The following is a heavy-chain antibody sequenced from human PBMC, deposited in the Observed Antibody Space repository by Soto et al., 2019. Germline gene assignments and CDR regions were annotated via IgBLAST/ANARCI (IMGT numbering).Heavy chain of an antibody. Sequence: RASVKVSCKASGYTFTGYYTHWVRQAPGQGLEWMGWINPNSGGTNYAQKFQGRVTMTRDTSISTAYMELSRLRSDDTAVYYCARYYDSSGYPGYWGQGTLVTVSS. J-gene: IGHJ4*02. CDR2: INPNSGGT. CDR1: GYTFTGYY. V-gene: IGHV1-2*02. D-gene: IGHD3-22*01. CDR3: ARYYDSSGYPGY.